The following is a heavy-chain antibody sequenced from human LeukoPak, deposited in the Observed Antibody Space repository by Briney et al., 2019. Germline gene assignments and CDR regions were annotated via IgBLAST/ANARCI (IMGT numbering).Heavy chain of an antibody. CDR2: IYYSGST. Sequence: SETLSLTCTVSGGSISSSSYYWGWIRQPPGKGLEWIGSIYYSGSTYYNPSLKSRVTISVDTSKNQFSLKLSSVTAADTAVYYCARSYSSSWSDAFDIWGQGTMVTVSS. CDR1: GGSISSSSYY. CDR3: ARSYSSSWSDAFDI. V-gene: IGHV4-39*01. D-gene: IGHD6-13*01. J-gene: IGHJ3*02.